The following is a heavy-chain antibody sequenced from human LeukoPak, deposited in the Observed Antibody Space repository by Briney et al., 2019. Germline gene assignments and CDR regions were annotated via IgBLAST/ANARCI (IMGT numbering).Heavy chain of an antibody. J-gene: IGHJ4*02. CDR1: GYSFTSNW. Sequence: GESLKISWKGSGYSFTSNWIGWVRQMPGKGLEWLGIIYPADSDDRYSPSFQGQVTISADKSISPAYLQWSSLKASDTAMYYCARRRDLYSGSYYPFDYWGQGTLVTVSS. V-gene: IGHV5-51*01. CDR3: ARRRDLYSGSYYPFDY. D-gene: IGHD1-26*01. CDR2: IYPADSDD.